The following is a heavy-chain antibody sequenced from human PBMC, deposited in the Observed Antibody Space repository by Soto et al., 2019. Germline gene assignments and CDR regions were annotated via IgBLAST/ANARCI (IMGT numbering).Heavy chain of an antibody. J-gene: IGHJ5*02. CDR2: INHSGST. CDR3: ARDAYTTVAATPAPNWFDP. Sequence: QVQLQQWGAGLLKPSETLSLTCAVYGGSFSGYYWSWIRQPPGKGLEWIGEINHSGSTNYNPSLKSRVTISVDTYKNHFSLKLSSVPAADTAVYYCARDAYTTVAATPAPNWFDPWGQGTLVTVSS. CDR1: GGSFSGYY. V-gene: IGHV4-34*01. D-gene: IGHD2-15*01.